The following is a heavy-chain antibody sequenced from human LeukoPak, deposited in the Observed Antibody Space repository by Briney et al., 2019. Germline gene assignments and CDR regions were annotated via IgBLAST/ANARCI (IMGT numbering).Heavy chain of an antibody. CDR3: ARGDCSGGICWSDSAFDI. J-gene: IGHJ3*02. CDR1: GDSVSSNSSA. Sequence: SQTLSLTCAISGDSVSSNSSAWNWIRPSPSRGLEWLGRTYYRSKWFNDYAVSVKSRMTINPDTSRNQFYLQLKSVTPEDTAVYYCARGDCSGGICWSDSAFDIWGQGTMVTVSS. D-gene: IGHD2-15*01. CDR2: TYYRSKWFN. V-gene: IGHV6-1*01.